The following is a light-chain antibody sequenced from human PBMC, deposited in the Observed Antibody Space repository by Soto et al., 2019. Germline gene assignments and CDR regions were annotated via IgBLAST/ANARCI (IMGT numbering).Light chain of an antibody. CDR2: GAS. CDR3: RQANSFTIT. Sequence: EIVWTQSPCTLSLSPGERATLSCRSSQSVSSSYLAWYQQKPGQAPRILIYGASNRATGIPDRFSGSGSGTEFNLTISSLQTEDFATYYCRQANSFTITCGQGTRRDIK. CDR1: QSVSSSY. V-gene: IGKV3-20*01. J-gene: IGKJ5*01.